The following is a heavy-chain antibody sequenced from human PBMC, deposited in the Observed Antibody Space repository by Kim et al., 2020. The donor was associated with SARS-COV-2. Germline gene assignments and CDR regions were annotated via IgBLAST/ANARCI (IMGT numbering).Heavy chain of an antibody. D-gene: IGHD6-19*01. CDR3: AKVSVKGLVRYYYYGMDV. Sequence: GGSLRLSCAASGFTFSSYAMSWVRQAPGKGLEWVSAISGSGGSTYYADSVKGRFTISRDNSKNTLYLQMNSLRAEDTAVYYCAKVSVKGLVRYYYYGMDVWGQGTTVTVSS. CDR2: ISGSGGST. V-gene: IGHV3-23*01. J-gene: IGHJ6*02. CDR1: GFTFSSYA.